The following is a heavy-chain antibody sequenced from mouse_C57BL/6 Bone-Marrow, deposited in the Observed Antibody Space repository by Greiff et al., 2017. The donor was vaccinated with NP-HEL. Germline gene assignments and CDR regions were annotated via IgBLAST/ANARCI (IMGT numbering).Heavy chain of an antibody. D-gene: IGHD2-3*01. V-gene: IGHV5-4*01. Sequence: EVQRVESGGGLVKPGGSLKLSCAASGFTFSSYAMSWVRQTPEKRLEWVATISDGGSYTYYPDNVKGRFTISRDNAKNNLYLQMSHLKSEDTAMYYCARGMGNDGLDYWGQGTTLTVSS. CDR1: GFTFSSYA. CDR2: ISDGGSYT. J-gene: IGHJ2*01. CDR3: ARGMGNDGLDY.